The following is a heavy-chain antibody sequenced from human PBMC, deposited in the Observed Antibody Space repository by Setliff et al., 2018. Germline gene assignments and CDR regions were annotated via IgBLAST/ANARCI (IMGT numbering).Heavy chain of an antibody. D-gene: IGHD3-22*01. Sequence: GGSLRLSCAASGFTFSDYSMNWVRQAPGKGLQWVSYISSASRTIHYADSVKGRFSISRENAMNSLYLQMNSLRADDTAVYYCAKDRSRDYDDSSGYDHWGQGTLVTVSS. CDR2: ISSASRTI. J-gene: IGHJ4*02. V-gene: IGHV3-48*04. CDR3: AKDRSRDYDDSSGYDH. CDR1: GFTFSDYS.